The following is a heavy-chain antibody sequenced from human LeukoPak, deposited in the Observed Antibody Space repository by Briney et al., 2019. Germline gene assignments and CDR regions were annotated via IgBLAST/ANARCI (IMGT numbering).Heavy chain of an antibody. J-gene: IGHJ6*03. CDR1: GGSFSGYY. Sequence: PSETLSLTCAVYGGSFSGYYWSWIRQPPGKGLEWIGEINHSGSTNYNPSLKSRVTISVDTSKNQFSLKLSSVTAADTAVYYCARTQYCSGGSCYAADYYYYMDVWGKGTTVTVSS. CDR3: ARTQYCSGGSCYAADYYYYMDV. V-gene: IGHV4-34*01. CDR2: INHSGST. D-gene: IGHD2-15*01.